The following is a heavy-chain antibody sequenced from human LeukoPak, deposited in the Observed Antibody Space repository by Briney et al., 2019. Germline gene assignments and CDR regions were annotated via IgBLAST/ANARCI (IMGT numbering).Heavy chain of an antibody. CDR2: ISSSSSYI. Sequence: GGSLRLSCAASGFTFSSYTMNWVRQAPGKGLEWVSSISSSSSYIYYADSLKGRFTISRDNAKNSLYLQMNSLRVEDTAVYYCARDLLARPDYWGQGTLVTVSS. J-gene: IGHJ4*02. CDR1: GFTFSSYT. V-gene: IGHV3-21*01. CDR3: ARDLLARPDY. D-gene: IGHD2/OR15-2a*01.